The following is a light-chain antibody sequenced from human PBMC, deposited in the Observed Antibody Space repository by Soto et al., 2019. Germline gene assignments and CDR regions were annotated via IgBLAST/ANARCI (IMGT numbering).Light chain of an antibody. CDR1: SSDVGSYNL. CDR3: CSYSGRSTFDVV. J-gene: IGLJ2*01. Sequence: QSALTQPASVSGSPGQSITISCTGTSSDVGSYNLVSWYQQHPGKAPKLMIYEGSKRPSGVSNRFSGSKSGNTASLTISGLQAEDEADYYCCSYSGRSTFDVVFGGGTKLTVL. V-gene: IGLV2-23*03. CDR2: EGS.